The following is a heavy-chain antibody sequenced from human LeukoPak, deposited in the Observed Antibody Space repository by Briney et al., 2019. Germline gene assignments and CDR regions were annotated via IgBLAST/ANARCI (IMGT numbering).Heavy chain of an antibody. D-gene: IGHD5-18*01. V-gene: IGHV3-48*01. CDR1: GFTFSSYS. CDR2: ISSSSSTI. Sequence: GPLRLSCAASGFTFSSYSMNWVRQAPGKGLEWVSYISSSSSTIYYADSVKGRFTISRDNAKNSLYLQMNSLRAEDTAVYYCARDTAMANELTPFDYWGQGTLVTVSS. J-gene: IGHJ4*02. CDR3: ARDTAMANELTPFDY.